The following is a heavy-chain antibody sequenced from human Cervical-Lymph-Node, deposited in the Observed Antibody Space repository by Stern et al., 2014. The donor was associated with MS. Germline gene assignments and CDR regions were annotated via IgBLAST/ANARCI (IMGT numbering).Heavy chain of an antibody. J-gene: IGHJ4*02. V-gene: IGHV3-7*01. D-gene: IGHD3-16*02. Sequence: EVQLVESGGGLVQPGGSLRLSCVASGFTFSSYFMGWVRQAPGKGLEWVANIGQDGSLTYYVGSVEGRFTISRDNAKNSLFLQMNSPRPEDTAIYYCVRYRRGSEYYFDYWGQGTMVTVSS. CDR3: VRYRRGSEYYFDY. CDR2: IGQDGSLT. CDR1: GFTFSSYF.